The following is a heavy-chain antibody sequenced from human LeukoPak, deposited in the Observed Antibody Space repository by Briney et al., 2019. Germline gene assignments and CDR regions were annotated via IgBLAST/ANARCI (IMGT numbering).Heavy chain of an antibody. CDR3: ARDYSGSYYPSGYFDY. V-gene: IGHV3-30-3*01. Sequence: GGSLRLSCAASGFTFSSYAMHWVRQAPGKGLEWVAVISYDGGNKYYADSVKGRFTISRDNSKNTLYLQMNSLRAEDTAVYYCARDYSGSYYPSGYFDYWGQGTLVTVSS. CDR2: ISYDGGNK. D-gene: IGHD1-26*01. CDR1: GFTFSSYA. J-gene: IGHJ4*02.